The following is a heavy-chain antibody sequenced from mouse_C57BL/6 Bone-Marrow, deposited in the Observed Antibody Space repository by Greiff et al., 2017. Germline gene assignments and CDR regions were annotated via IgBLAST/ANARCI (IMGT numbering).Heavy chain of an antibody. J-gene: IGHJ4*01. CDR3: ASGAQRDYAMDY. CDR1: GYSITSGYY. Sequence: EVQLVESGPGLVKPSQSLSLTCSVTGYSITSGYYWNWIRQFPGNKLEWMGYISYDGSNNYNPSLKNRISITRDTSKNQFFLKLNSVTTEDTATYYCASGAQRDYAMDYWGQGTSVTVSS. V-gene: IGHV3-6*01. CDR2: ISYDGSN. D-gene: IGHD3-2*02.